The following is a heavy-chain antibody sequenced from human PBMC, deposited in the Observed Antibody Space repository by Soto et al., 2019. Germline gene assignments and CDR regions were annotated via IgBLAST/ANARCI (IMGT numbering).Heavy chain of an antibody. CDR1: GGSIRGSDDY. CDR2: VFYTGSA. CDR3: AKTPSGLFDY. D-gene: IGHD5-12*01. Sequence: SETLSLTCTVSGGSIRGSDDYWAWIRQSPGKGLEYIGSVFYTGSAYYNPSLKSRVTIAADTSTNRFFLNLKSVTATDTAVYYCAKTPSGLFDYWGQGTLVTVSS. V-gene: IGHV4-39*01. J-gene: IGHJ4*02.